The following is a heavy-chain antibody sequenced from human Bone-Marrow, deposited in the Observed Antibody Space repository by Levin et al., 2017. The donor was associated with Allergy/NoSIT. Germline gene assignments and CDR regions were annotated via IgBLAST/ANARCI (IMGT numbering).Heavy chain of an antibody. Sequence: GGSLRLSCAASGFTFSNYAIHWVRQAPGKGLEWVAFISSDGKSTYFPDSVKGRFTISRDNSVNTLYLQMNSLRAEDTAVYYCVRAQSLVRGVIIITDAVDIWGQGTMVTVSS. CDR1: GFTFSNYA. D-gene: IGHD3-10*01. V-gene: IGHV3-30*03. J-gene: IGHJ3*02. CDR3: VRAQSLVRGVIIITDAVDI. CDR2: ISSDGKST.